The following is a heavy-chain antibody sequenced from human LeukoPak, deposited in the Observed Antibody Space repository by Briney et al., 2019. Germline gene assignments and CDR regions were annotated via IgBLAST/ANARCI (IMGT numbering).Heavy chain of an antibody. Sequence: GGSLRLSCAASGFSFSNYAMNWVRQAPGKGLEWVSTIGGSGDSTYYADSVKGRFTISRDNSKNTLYLQMNSLRAEDTAVYYCAKEASRGYYYFDYWGQATLVTVSS. D-gene: IGHD3-10*01. J-gene: IGHJ4*02. CDR3: AKEASRGYYYFDY. CDR1: GFSFSNYA. CDR2: IGGSGDST. V-gene: IGHV3-23*01.